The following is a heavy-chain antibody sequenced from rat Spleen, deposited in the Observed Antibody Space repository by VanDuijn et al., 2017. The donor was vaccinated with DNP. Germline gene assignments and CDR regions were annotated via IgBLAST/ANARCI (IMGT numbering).Heavy chain of an antibody. D-gene: IGHD1-12*02. Sequence: EVQLVESGGGLVQPGRSLKLSCAASGFTFSNYGMAWVRQAPTKGLEWVASISTGDGNTYYRDSVKGRFTISRDNAKNTQYLQRDSLRSEDTATYYCARQPYYDGSYYYFDYWGQGVMVTVSS. V-gene: IGHV5S13*01. CDR3: ARQPYYDGSYYYFDY. J-gene: IGHJ2*01. CDR1: GFTFSNYG. CDR2: ISTGDGNT.